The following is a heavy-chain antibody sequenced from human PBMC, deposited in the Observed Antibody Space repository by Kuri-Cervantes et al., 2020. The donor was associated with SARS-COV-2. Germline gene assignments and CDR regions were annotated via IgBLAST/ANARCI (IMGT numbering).Heavy chain of an antibody. Sequence: SCAVYGGSFSGYYWSWIRQPPGKGLEWIGEINHSGSTNYNPSLKSRVTISVDTSKNQFSLKLSSVTAADTAVYYCARELGYSSAWSQGDYFDNWGQGTLVTASS. CDR2: INHSGST. V-gene: IGHV4-34*01. D-gene: IGHD6-19*01. CDR1: GGSFSGYY. J-gene: IGHJ4*02. CDR3: ARELGYSSAWSQGDYFDN.